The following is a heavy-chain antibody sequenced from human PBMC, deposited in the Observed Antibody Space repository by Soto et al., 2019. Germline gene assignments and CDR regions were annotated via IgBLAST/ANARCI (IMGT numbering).Heavy chain of an antibody. D-gene: IGHD1-20*01. CDR3: AKAKNDYNWDNRPPFDY. V-gene: IGHV3-23*04. CDR2: ISANDVGT. Sequence: EVQVVESGGGLVQPGESLRVSCVGSGFTFRNYAMTWIRQAPGKGLDWVSLISANDVGTYYAESVKTRFTISTDQSRNTVYLQMDSLRADDTAIYYCAKAKNDYNWDNRPPFDYWGQGTLVTVSS. CDR1: GFTFRNYA. J-gene: IGHJ4*02.